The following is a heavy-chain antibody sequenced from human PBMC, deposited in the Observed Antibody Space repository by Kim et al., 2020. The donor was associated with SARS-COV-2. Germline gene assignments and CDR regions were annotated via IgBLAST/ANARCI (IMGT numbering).Heavy chain of an antibody. CDR3: ARTFSITMVRGVIIA. J-gene: IGHJ5*02. D-gene: IGHD3-10*01. Sequence: ESVKGRSPISKDNAKNTLYLQMTSLGAEDTAVYYCARTFSITMVRGVIIAWGQGTLVTVSS. V-gene: IGHV3-66*01.